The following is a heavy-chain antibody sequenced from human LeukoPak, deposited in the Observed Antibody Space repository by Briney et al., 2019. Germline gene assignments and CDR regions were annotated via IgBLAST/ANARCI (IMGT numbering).Heavy chain of an antibody. Sequence: PGESLTLSCAASGFTFSDYWISCVRQARGEGLEWVAKIQQDGSEKYYVDSVKGRFTISRDNAKKSLFLQVSSLKGEDTAVYYCVRYRGFSYGIDFWGQGTLVTVSS. CDR1: GFTFSDYW. V-gene: IGHV3-7*04. D-gene: IGHD5-18*01. CDR3: VRYRGFSYGIDF. CDR2: IQQDGSEK. J-gene: IGHJ4*02.